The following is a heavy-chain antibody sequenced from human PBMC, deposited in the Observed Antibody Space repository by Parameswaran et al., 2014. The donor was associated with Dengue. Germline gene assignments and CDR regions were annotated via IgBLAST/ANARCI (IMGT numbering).Heavy chain of an antibody. CDR3: ARDQYDYWTGSLGRYYHGMDV. J-gene: IGHJ6*02. Sequence: WVRQAPGQGLEWVGGIIPILDTANYAQKFQGRVTISADKSTNTAYMQLFGLTSEDTAVYYCARDQYDYWTGSLGRYYHGMDVWGQGTTVTVSS. V-gene: IGHV1-69*06. D-gene: IGHD3-3*01. CDR2: IIPILDTA.